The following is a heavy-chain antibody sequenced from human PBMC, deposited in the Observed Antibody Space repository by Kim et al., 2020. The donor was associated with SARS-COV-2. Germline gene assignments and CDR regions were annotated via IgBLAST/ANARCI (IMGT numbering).Heavy chain of an antibody. V-gene: IGHV3-23*01. CDR1: GFTFSSYA. CDR2: ISGSGGGT. CDR3: ARARGVTSIYYYNMDV. J-gene: IGHJ6*01. Sequence: GGSLRLSCAASGFTFSSYAMSWVRQTPGKGLEWVSAISGSGGGTFYADSVKGRFTISRDNSKTTLFVQMDSLRAEDTAVYYCARARGVTSIYYYNMDVWG. D-gene: IGHD2-21*02.